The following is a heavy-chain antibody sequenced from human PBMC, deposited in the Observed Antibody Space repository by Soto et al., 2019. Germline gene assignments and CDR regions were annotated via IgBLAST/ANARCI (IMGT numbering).Heavy chain of an antibody. CDR1: GGSISSYY. CDR2: IYYSGST. CDR3: ARKVGAQHDY. J-gene: IGHJ4*02. V-gene: IGHV4-59*01. D-gene: IGHD1-26*01. Sequence: QVQLQESGPGLVKPSETLSLTCTVSGGSISSYYWSWIRQPPGKGLEWIGYIYYSGSTNYNPSLKRRVTISVDTSKNQFSLKLSSVTAADTAVYYCARKVGAQHDYWGQGTLVTVSS.